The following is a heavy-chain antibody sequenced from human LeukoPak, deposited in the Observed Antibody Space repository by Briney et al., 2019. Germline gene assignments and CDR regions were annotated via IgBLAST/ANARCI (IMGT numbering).Heavy chain of an antibody. CDR1: AYTFTIYY. D-gene: IGHD3-9*01. CDR2: INPSGGST. J-gene: IGHJ4*02. Sequence: ASVKVSCKASAYTFTIYYMHWVRQAPGQGLGWMGIINPSGGSTSYAKEFQGRVTMPRDMSTSTVYMELSSLRSEDTAVYYCARAGDFDWLSNPLDYWGQGTLVTVSS. V-gene: IGHV1-46*01. CDR3: ARAGDFDWLSNPLDY.